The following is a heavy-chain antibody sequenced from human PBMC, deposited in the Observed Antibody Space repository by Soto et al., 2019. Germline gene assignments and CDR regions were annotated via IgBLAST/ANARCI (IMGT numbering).Heavy chain of an antibody. V-gene: IGHV3-64*02. CDR1: GFSFSNYA. J-gene: IGHJ4*02. CDR3: ARGPSTVATWLDY. CDR2: IGGNGAST. Sequence: EVQLVESGEGLVQPGGSLRLSCAASGFSFSNYAMHWVRRAPGKGLEYVSAIGGNGASTYYADSVKGRFTIFRDNSKNTLYLQMGSLSAEDRAVYYCARGPSTVATWLDYWGQGTLVTVSS. D-gene: IGHD4-17*01.